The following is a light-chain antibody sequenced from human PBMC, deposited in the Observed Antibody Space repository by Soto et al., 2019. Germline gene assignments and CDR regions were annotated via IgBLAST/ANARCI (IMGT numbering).Light chain of an antibody. J-gene: IGLJ2*01. V-gene: IGLV1-40*01. Sequence: QSVLTQPPSVSGAPGQRVTISCTGTSSNMGAGYDVHWYQHLRGTAPKLLIYINSDRPSGVPDRFSGSRSGTSASLAISGLQAEDEGDYYCQSYDSSLSAVIFGGGTQLTVL. CDR3: QSYDSSLSAVI. CDR1: SSNMGAGYD. CDR2: INS.